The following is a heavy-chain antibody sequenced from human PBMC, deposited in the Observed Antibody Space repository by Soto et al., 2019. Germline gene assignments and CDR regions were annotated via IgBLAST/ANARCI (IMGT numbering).Heavy chain of an antibody. CDR1: GFTFRSYG. J-gene: IGHJ4*02. CDR3: ARGWGSSSSYFDY. CDR2: IWYDGSKK. V-gene: IGHV3-33*01. D-gene: IGHD6-6*01. Sequence: QVPLVESGGGVVQPGRSLRLSCAASGFTFRSYGIHWVRQAPGKGLEWVAMIWYDGSKKYYVDSVKGRFTISRDNSKNTLYLQMSSLRDEDTAVYYCARGWGSSSSYFDYWGQGTLVTVSS.